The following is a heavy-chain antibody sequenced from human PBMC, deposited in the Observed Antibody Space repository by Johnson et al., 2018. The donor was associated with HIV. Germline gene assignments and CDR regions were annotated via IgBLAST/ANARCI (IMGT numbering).Heavy chain of an antibody. CDR1: GFTFSSYE. V-gene: IGHV3-48*03. J-gene: IGHJ3*02. CDR3: ARDQSEVDAFDI. CDR2: ISSSGSTI. Sequence: VQLVESGGGLVQSGGSLRLSCAASGFTFSSYEMNWVRQAPGKGLEWVSYISSSGSTIYYADSVKGRFTISRDNAKNSLYLQMNSLRAEDTAVYYCARDQSEVDAFDIWGQGTMVTVSS.